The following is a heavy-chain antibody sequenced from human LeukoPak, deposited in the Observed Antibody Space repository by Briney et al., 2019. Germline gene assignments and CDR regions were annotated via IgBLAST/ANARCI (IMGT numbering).Heavy chain of an antibody. V-gene: IGHV3-20*04. Sequence: GGSLRLSCAASGFKFDDYGMSWVRHAPGKGLEWVSGINWNGVSTDYADSVKGRFTISRDKAKNSLYLQMNSLRAEDTALYYCARGLVVVVTYFDYWGQGTLVTVSS. D-gene: IGHD3-22*01. CDR2: INWNGVST. CDR1: GFKFDDYG. J-gene: IGHJ4*02. CDR3: ARGLVVVVTYFDY.